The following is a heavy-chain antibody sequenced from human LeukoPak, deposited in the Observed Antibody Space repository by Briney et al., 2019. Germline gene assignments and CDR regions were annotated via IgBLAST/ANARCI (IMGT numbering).Heavy chain of an antibody. CDR3: ASGGSDGDPWYFDY. CDR1: EYTFTGYY. Sequence: ASVKVSCKASEYTFTGYYMHWARQAPGQGLEWMGRINPNSGGTNYAQKFQGRVTMTRGTSISTAYMELSRLRSDDTAVYYCASGGSDGDPWYFDYWGQGTPVTVSS. CDR2: INPNSGGT. J-gene: IGHJ4*02. V-gene: IGHV1-2*06. D-gene: IGHD4-17*01.